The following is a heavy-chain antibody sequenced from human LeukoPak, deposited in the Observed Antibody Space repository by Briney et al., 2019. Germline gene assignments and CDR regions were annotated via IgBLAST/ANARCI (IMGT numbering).Heavy chain of an antibody. Sequence: ASVKVSCKASGYTFTSYGISWVRQAPGQVLEWMGWISAYNGNTNYAQKLQGRVTMTTDTSTSTAYMELRSLRSDDTAVYYCAREPYSGYVGQRLYFDYWGLGTLVTVSS. D-gene: IGHD5-12*01. J-gene: IGHJ4*02. V-gene: IGHV1-18*01. CDR3: AREPYSGYVGQRLYFDY. CDR2: ISAYNGNT. CDR1: GYTFTSYG.